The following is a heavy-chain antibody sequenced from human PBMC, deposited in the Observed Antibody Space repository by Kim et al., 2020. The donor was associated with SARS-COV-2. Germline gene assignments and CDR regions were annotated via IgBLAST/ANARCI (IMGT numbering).Heavy chain of an antibody. V-gene: IGHV3-30*01. CDR3: ARGDYDILTGYTFFNYYGMDV. D-gene: IGHD3-9*01. J-gene: IGHJ6*02. Sequence: FTISRDNSKNTLYLQMNSLRAEDTAVYYCARGDYDILTGYTFFNYYGMDVWGQGTTVTVSS.